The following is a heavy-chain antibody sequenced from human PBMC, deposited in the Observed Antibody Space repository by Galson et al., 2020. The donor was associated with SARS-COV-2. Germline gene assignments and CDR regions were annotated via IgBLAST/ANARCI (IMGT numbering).Heavy chain of an antibody. CDR2: ISGSGGST. J-gene: IGHJ4*02. V-gene: IGHV3-23*01. CDR3: ARHNWNYDY. CDR1: GFTFSTYA. Sequence: GGSLRLSCAASGFTFSTYAMSWVRQAPGKGLEWVSAISGSGGSTYYADSVKGRFTISRDNSKNTLFLQINSLRAEDTAVYYCARHNWNYDYWGQGTLVTVSS. D-gene: IGHD1-7*01.